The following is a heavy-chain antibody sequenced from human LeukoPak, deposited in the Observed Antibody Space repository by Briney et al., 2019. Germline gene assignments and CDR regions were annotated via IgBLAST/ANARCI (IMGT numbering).Heavy chain of an antibody. CDR1: GFNFSDYY. Sequence: PGGSLRLSCAASGFNFSDYYMSWSRQAPGKGLEWVSYISSSSSYTNYADSVKGRFTISRDNAKNSLYLQMNSLRAEDTAVYYCAREAGSWYDYLPRGYYGMDVWGKGTTVTVSS. V-gene: IGHV3-11*06. CDR2: ISSSSSYT. CDR3: AREAGSWYDYLPRGYYGMDV. D-gene: IGHD6-13*01. J-gene: IGHJ6*04.